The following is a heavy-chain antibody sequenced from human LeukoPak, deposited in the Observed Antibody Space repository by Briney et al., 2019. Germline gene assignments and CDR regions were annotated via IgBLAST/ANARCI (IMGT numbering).Heavy chain of an antibody. D-gene: IGHD4-17*01. CDR2: ISAYNGNT. J-gene: IGHJ4*02. CDR3: AIDYGDYGYFDY. Sequence: ASVKVSCKASGHTFTSYGISWVRQAPGQGLEWMGWISAYNGNTNYAQKLQGRVTMTTDTSTSTAYMELRSLRSDDTAVYYCAIDYGDYGYFDYWGQGTLVTVSS. CDR1: GHTFTSYG. V-gene: IGHV1-18*01.